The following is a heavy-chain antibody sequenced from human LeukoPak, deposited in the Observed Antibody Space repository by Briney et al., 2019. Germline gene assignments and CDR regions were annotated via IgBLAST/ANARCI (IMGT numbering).Heavy chain of an antibody. CDR1: GFTFSSYG. D-gene: IGHD3-22*01. Sequence: GGSLRLSCAASGFTFSSYGMHWVRQAPGKGLEWVAVISYDGSNKYYADSVKGRFTISRDNSKNTLYLQMNSLRAEDTAVYYCANEGYDSSGYEYYFDYLGQGTLVTVSS. CDR3: ANEGYDSSGYEYYFDY. CDR2: ISYDGSNK. J-gene: IGHJ4*02. V-gene: IGHV3-30*18.